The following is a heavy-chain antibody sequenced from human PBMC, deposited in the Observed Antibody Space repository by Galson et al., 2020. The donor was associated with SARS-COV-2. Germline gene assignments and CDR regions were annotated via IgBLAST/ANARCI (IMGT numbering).Heavy chain of an antibody. D-gene: IGHD1-1*01. J-gene: IGHJ3*02. CDR1: GGSISSSSYY. CDR3: ASHPTAPPRQSSHDGAFDI. Sequence: SETLSLTCTVSGGSISSSSYYWGWIRQPPGKGLEWIGSIYYSGSTYYNPSLKSRVTISVDTSKNQFSLKLSSVTAADTAVYYCASHPTAPPRQSSHDGAFDIGGQGTMVTVSS. V-gene: IGHV4-39*01. CDR2: IYYSGST.